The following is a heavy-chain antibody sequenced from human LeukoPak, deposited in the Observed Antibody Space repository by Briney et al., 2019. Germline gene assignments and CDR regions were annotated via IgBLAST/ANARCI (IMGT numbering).Heavy chain of an antibody. CDR2: VYYTGST. CDR3: ATNTGTVFDY. D-gene: IGHD7-27*01. CDR1: GDFITAYY. V-gene: IGHV4-59*03. J-gene: IGHJ4*02. Sequence: PSETLPLTCTVSGDFITAYYWSWIRQPPGKGLEWIGYVYYTGSTEYNFSLRSRVTVSLDMSKHQFSLNLTSVTAADTAVYYCATNTGTVFDYWGQGALVTVSS.